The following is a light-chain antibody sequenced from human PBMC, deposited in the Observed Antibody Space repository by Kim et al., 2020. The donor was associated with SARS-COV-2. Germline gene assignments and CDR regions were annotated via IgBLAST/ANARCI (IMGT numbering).Light chain of an antibody. CDR2: DVN. Sequence: GQSVTITCTGTSSVVGDYNEVSCYQQHPGKAPDLMYYDVNNRPSGVANLFSGTNSGNTASLTISGRQDEDEADYYCSSYTSSSTYVFGTGTKVTVL. V-gene: IGLV2-14*03. J-gene: IGLJ1*01. CDR3: SSYTSSSTYV. CDR1: SSVVGDYNE.